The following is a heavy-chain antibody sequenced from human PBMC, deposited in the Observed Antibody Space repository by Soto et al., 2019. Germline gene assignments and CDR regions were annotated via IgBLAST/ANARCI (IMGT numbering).Heavy chain of an antibody. CDR2: ISTYNGDT. CDR1: GYTFTTYD. CDR3: ARDPYHVLMVNAPNLYGMDV. D-gene: IGHD2-8*01. Sequence: QVQLVQSGAEVKKPGASVKVSCKASGYTFTTYDISWVRQAPGQGLEWMRRISTYNGDTNYPQSLQGRLTMTTDTSTATAYMELRSLGSDDTAVYYCARDPYHVLMVNAPNLYGMDVWGQGTTVTVSS. J-gene: IGHJ6*02. V-gene: IGHV1-18*01.